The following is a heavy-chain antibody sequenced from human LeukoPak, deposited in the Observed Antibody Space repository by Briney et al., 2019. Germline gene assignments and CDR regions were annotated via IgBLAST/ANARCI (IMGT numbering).Heavy chain of an antibody. CDR1: GGSISSGGYS. CDR2: IYHSGST. D-gene: IGHD3-22*01. Sequence: SETLSLTCAVSGGSISSGGYSWSWIRQPPGKGLEWIGYIYHSGSTYYNPSLKSRVTVSVDRSKNQFSLKLSSVTAADTAVYYCARGKVYYDSSGYYPLYDYWGQGTLVTVSS. CDR3: ARGKVYYDSSGYYPLYDY. J-gene: IGHJ4*02. V-gene: IGHV4-30-2*01.